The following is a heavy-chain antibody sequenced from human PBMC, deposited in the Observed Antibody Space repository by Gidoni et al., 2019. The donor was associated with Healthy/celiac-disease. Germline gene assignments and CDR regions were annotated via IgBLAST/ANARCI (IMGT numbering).Heavy chain of an antibody. D-gene: IGHD3-22*01. CDR3: ARQGFSYYYDSSGYLEN. CDR1: GGSISSYY. CDR2: IYYSGST. V-gene: IGHV4-59*08. J-gene: IGHJ4*02. Sequence: QVQLQESGPGLVKPSETLSLTCTVSGGSISSYYWSWIRQPPGKGLEWIGYIYYSGSTNYNPSLKSRVTISVDTSKNQFSLKLSSVTAADTAVYYCARQGFSYYYDSSGYLENWGQGTLVTVSS.